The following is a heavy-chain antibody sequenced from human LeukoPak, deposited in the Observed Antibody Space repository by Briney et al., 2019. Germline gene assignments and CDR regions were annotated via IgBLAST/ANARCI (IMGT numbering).Heavy chain of an antibody. CDR3: AKLIRGVIITCYFDY. V-gene: IGHV3-23*01. CDR2: ISGSGGST. Sequence: GGSLRLSCAASGFTFSSYAMSWVRQAPGKGLEWVSAISGSGGSTYYADSVKGRFTISRDNSKNTLYMQMNSLRAEDTAVYYCAKLIRGVIITCYFDYWGQGTLVTVSS. D-gene: IGHD3-10*01. J-gene: IGHJ4*02. CDR1: GFTFSSYA.